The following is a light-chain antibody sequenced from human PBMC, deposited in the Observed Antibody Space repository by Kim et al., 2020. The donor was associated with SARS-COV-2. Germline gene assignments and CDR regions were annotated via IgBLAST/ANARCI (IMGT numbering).Light chain of an antibody. CDR1: QTIITY. CDR3: QQRANWPLT. CDR2: DAS. J-gene: IGKJ4*01. Sequence: EIVLTQSPATLSLSPGERATLSCRASQTIITYLAWYQQKPGQAPRLLIYDASNRATGIPARFSGSGSGTDFTLTISSLEPEDFAVYYCQQRANWPLTFGGGAKVDIK. V-gene: IGKV3-11*01.